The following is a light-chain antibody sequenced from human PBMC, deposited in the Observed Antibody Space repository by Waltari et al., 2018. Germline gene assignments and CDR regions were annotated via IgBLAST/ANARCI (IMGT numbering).Light chain of an antibody. Sequence: DIVMTQSPDSLAVSLGERATINCKFSQNILYSSNNKNYLAWYQLKPGQAPKLLFYWASTRESGVPDRFSGSGSGTEFTLTINSLQAEDVAVYYCQQHYSTPRTFGQGT. CDR3: QQHYSTPRT. CDR1: QNILYSSNNKNY. J-gene: IGKJ1*01. V-gene: IGKV4-1*01. CDR2: WAS.